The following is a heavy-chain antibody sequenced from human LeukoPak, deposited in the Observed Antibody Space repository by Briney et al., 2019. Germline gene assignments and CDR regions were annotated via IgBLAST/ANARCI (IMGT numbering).Heavy chain of an antibody. V-gene: IGHV1-8*01. J-gene: IGHJ6*02. D-gene: IGHD3-3*01. CDR1: GYTFTSYD. CDR3: ARGRLDDFWSGYLDGMDV. CDR2: MNPNSGNT. Sequence: ASVEVSCKASGYTFTSYDINWVRQATGQGLEWMGWMNPNSGNTGYAQKFQGRVTMTRNTSISTAYMELSSLRSEDTAVYYCARGRLDDFWSGYLDGMDVWGQGTTVTVSS.